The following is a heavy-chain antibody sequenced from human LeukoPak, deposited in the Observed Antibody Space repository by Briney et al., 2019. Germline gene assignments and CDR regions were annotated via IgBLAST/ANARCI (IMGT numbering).Heavy chain of an antibody. CDR1: GFSIRSQYC. J-gene: IGHJ4*02. D-gene: IGHD3-22*01. CDR2: FYHSGST. V-gene: IGHV4-38-2*02. Sequence: PSETLSLTCTVSGFSIRSQYCWGWIRQPPGKGLEWIGSFYHSGSTYYNPSLKSRVTFSVDTSKNQFSLKLSSVTAADTAVYYCARDYASSGYYLEYYFDYWGQGTLVTVSS. CDR3: ARDYASSGYYLEYYFDY.